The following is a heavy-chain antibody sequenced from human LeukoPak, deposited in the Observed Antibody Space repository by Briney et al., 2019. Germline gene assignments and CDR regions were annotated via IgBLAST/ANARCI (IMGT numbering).Heavy chain of an antibody. V-gene: IGHV4-59*01. CDR3: AREVPERYSGSFLDH. D-gene: IGHD1-26*01. CDR2: IYYSGGT. Sequence: PSETLSLTCAVSGVSISTFYWSWIRQPPGKGLEWIGYIYYSGGTNYNPSLKSRVTISVDTSKNQFSLKLNSVTAADTAVYYCAREVPERYSGSFLDHWGQGTLVTVSS. CDR1: GVSISTFY. J-gene: IGHJ4*02.